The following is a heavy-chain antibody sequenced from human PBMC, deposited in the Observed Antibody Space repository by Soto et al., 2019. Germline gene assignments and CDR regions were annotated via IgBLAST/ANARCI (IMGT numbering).Heavy chain of an antibody. CDR3: AREVGATDY. CDR1: GDIFTSYY. Sequence: QVQLVQYGAEVKKPGASVKVSCKASGDIFTSYYMHWVRQAPGQGLEWMGVINPSDGGTIYAQKFKGRVTMTRDTSTSTVYMELSSLTSEDTAVYYCAREVGATDYWGQGTLVTVSS. J-gene: IGHJ4*02. D-gene: IGHD1-26*01. CDR2: INPSDGGT. V-gene: IGHV1-46*01.